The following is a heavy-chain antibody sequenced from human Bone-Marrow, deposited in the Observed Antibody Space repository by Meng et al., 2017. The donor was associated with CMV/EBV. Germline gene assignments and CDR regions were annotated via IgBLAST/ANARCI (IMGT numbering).Heavy chain of an antibody. Sequence: SVKVSCKASGGTFSSYAISWVRQAPEQGLEWMGGIIPIFGTANYAQKFQGRVTINTDESTTTAYMELSSLRSEDTAVYYCARAPSIAAPFDYWGQGTLVTVSS. V-gene: IGHV1-69*05. J-gene: IGHJ4*02. D-gene: IGHD6-6*01. CDR3: ARAPSIAAPFDY. CDR1: GGTFSSYA. CDR2: IIPIFGTA.